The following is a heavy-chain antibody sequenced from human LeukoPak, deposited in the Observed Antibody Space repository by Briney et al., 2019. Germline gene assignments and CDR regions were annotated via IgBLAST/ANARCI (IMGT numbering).Heavy chain of an antibody. CDR3: AKDGAEYYYDSSGHYADY. Sequence: GGSLRLSCAASGFTFSSYGMHWVRQAPGKGLEWVAVISYDGSNKYYADSVKGRFTISRDNSKNTLYLQMNSLRAEDTAVYYCAKDGAEYYYDSSGHYADYWGQGTLVTVSS. D-gene: IGHD3-22*01. V-gene: IGHV3-30*18. CDR2: ISYDGSNK. J-gene: IGHJ4*02. CDR1: GFTFSSYG.